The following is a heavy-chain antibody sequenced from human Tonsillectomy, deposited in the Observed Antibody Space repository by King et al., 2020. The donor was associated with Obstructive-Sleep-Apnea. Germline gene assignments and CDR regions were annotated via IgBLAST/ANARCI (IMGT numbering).Heavy chain of an antibody. J-gene: IGHJ5*02. V-gene: IGHV4-34*01. CDR2: INHSGST. CDR3: ARGSGAAAVNWFDP. CDR1: GGSFSDYY. Sequence: VQLQQWGAGLLKPSETLSLTCTVYGGSFSDYYWSWIRQPPGKGLEWIGEINHSGSTTYNPSLKSRVTISVDTSKTQFSLKLSSVTAADTAVYYCARGSGAAAVNWFDPWGQGTLVTVSS. D-gene: IGHD6-13*01.